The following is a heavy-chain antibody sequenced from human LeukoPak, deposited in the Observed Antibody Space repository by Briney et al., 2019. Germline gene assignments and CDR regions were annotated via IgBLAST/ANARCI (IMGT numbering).Heavy chain of an antibody. J-gene: IGHJ4*02. V-gene: IGHV4-38-2*01. D-gene: IGHD3-10*01. Sequence: PSETLSLTCAVSGYSISSGYYWGWIRQPPGKGLEWIGSIYHSGSTYYNPSLKSRVTISVDTSKNQFSLKLSPVTAADTAVYYCARALGYYGSGSYYDYWGQGTLVTVSS. CDR2: IYHSGST. CDR1: GYSISSGYY. CDR3: ARALGYYGSGSYYDY.